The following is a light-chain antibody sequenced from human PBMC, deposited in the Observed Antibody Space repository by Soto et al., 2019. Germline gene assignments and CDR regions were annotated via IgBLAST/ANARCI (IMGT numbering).Light chain of an antibody. CDR3: RQRHLWPIT. V-gene: IGKV1-39*01. Sequence: SLGACRGNKVTITCRASQSISSYLNWYQKKPGKAPKLLIYVASSLQSGVPSRFSCSGSGPDFTLIFSRLEPADSAVYYCRQRHLWPITFGQGTRLEIK. CDR2: VAS. CDR1: QSISSY. J-gene: IGKJ5*01.